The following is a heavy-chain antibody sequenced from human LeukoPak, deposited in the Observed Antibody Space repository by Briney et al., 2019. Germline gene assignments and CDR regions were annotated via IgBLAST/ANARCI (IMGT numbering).Heavy chain of an antibody. V-gene: IGHV1-18*01. CDR1: GYTFTSYG. Sequence: ASVKVSCKASGYTFTSYGISWVRQAPGQGLEWMGWISAYNGNTNYARKLQGRVTMTTDTSTSTAYMELRSLRSDDTAVYYCARPKCSGGSCYWSFFYWGQGTLVTVSS. CDR2: ISAYNGNT. J-gene: IGHJ4*02. CDR3: ARPKCSGGSCYWSFFY. D-gene: IGHD2-15*01.